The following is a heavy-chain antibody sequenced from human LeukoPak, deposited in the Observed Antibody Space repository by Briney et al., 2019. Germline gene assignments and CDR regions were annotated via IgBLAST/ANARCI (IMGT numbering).Heavy chain of an antibody. CDR3: ARGGDSSGWYVFDY. CDR1: GYTFTSYD. D-gene: IGHD6-19*01. CDR2: MNPNSGNT. Sequence: ASVKVSCKASGYTFTSYDINWVRQATGQGLEWMGWMNPNSGNTGYAQKLQGRVTMTTDTSTSTAYMDLRSLRSDDTAVYYCARGGDSSGWYVFDYWGQGTLVTVSS. V-gene: IGHV1-8*01. J-gene: IGHJ4*02.